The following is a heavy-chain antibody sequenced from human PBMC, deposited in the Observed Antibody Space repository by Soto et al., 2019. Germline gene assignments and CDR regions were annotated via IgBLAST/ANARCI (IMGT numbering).Heavy chain of an antibody. V-gene: IGHV4-30-2*01. CDR1: GGSISSSGYS. D-gene: IGHD2-21*01. J-gene: IGHJ4*02. CDR3: ASEGCGGDCFDY. Sequence: SDTLSLTCAVSGGSISSSGYSWSWIRQPPGKGLEWIGYIYHSGNTYYNPSLKSRVTISVDRSKNQFSLKLSSVTAADTAVYYCASEGCGGDCFDYWGQVAFVSVSP. CDR2: IYHSGNT.